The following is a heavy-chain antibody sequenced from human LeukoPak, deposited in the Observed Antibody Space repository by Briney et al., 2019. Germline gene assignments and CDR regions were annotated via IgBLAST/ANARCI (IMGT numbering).Heavy chain of an antibody. CDR3: AKSGYCSGGSCYSSYYYYYMDV. J-gene: IGHJ6*03. CDR1: GFTFDDYA. CDR2: ISWDGGST. Sequence: GSLRLSCAASGFTFDDYAMHWVRQAPGKGLEWVSLISWDGGSTYYADSVKGRFTISRDNSKNSLYLQMNSLRAEDTALYYCAKSGYCSGGSCYSSYYYYYMDVWGKGTTVTVSS. D-gene: IGHD2-15*01. V-gene: IGHV3-43D*03.